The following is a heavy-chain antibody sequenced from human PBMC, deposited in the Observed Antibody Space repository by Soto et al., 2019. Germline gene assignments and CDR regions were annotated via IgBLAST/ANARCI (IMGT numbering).Heavy chain of an antibody. CDR3: AREPLRGDYNFDY. CDR1: GFTFSSYA. Sequence: QVQLVESGGGVVQPGRSLKLSCAASGFTFSSYAMHWVRQAPGKGLEWVAVISNDGRNKYYADSVKGRFTISRDNSKKTVSLQMNRLRVEDKAVYYCAREPLRGDYNFDYWGQGTLVTVSS. V-gene: IGHV3-30*04. D-gene: IGHD4-17*01. CDR2: ISNDGRNK. J-gene: IGHJ4*02.